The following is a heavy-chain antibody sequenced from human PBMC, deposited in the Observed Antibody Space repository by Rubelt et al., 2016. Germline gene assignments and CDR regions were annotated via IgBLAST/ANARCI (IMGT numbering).Heavy chain of an antibody. Sequence: SFAINWVRQAPGQGLEWMGWNTTNTGNPTYAQGFTGRFVFSLDSSVSTAYLQISSLKAEDTAVYYCARVLVSGYDIVYWGQGTLVTVSS. CDR2: NTTNTGNP. J-gene: IGHJ4*02. D-gene: IGHD5-12*01. CDR1: SFA. V-gene: IGHV7-4-1*02. CDR3: ARVLVSGYDIVY.